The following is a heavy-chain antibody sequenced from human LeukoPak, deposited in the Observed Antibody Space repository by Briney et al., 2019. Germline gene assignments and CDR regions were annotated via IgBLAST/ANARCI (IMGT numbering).Heavy chain of an antibody. V-gene: IGHV4-34*01. J-gene: IGHJ6*02. CDR2: INHSGST. D-gene: IGHD5-18*01. CDR1: GGSFSGYY. CDR3: ARGRIQLWSRDYYYGMDV. Sequence: SETLSLTCAVYGGSFSGYYWSWIRQPPGKGLEWIGEINHSGSTNYNPSLKSRVTISVDTSKNQFSLKLSSVTAADTAVYYCARGRIQLWSRDYYYGMDVWGQGTTVTVSS.